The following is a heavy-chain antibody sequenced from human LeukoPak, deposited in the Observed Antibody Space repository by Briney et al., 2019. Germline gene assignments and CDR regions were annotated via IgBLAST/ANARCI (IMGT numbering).Heavy chain of an antibody. V-gene: IGHV3-30*18. CDR2: ISYDGSNK. D-gene: IGHD6-13*01. CDR1: GFTFSVYG. CDR3: AKDIGASGIAAANDAFDI. J-gene: IGHJ3*02. Sequence: TGGSLRLSCAASGFTFSVYGMHWVRQAPGKGLEWVAVISYDGSNKYYADSVKGRFTISRDNSKNTLYLQMNSLRAEDTALYCCAKDIGASGIAAANDAFDIWGQGTMVTVSS.